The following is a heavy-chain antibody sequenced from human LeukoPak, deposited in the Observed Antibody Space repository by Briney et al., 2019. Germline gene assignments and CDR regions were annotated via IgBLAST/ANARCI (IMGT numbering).Heavy chain of an antibody. D-gene: IGHD6-13*01. CDR1: GFIFSGYW. Sequence: AVNLSLYCAASGFIFSGYWMNWVGQGPGKGLEWVANIKQDGSEQHYMDSVRGSFTTSRDNAKNSLYLQMNSLRVEGTAVYYCARDGFVGAADYWGEGTLVTVSS. CDR3: ARDGFVGAADY. J-gene: IGHJ4*02. V-gene: IGHV3-7*01. CDR2: IKQDGSEQ.